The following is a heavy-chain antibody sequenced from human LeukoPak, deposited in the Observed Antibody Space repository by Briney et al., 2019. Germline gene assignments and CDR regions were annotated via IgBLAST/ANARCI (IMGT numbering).Heavy chain of an antibody. CDR1: GFTFSSYA. V-gene: IGHV3-23*01. J-gene: IGHJ4*02. Sequence: GGSLRLSCAASGFTFSSYAMSWVRQPPGKGLEWVSAISGSGGSTYYADSVKGRFTISRDNSKNTLYLQMNSLRAEDTAVYYCAKGLRSGTYYFDYWGQGTLVTVSS. D-gene: IGHD3/OR15-3a*01. CDR3: AKGLRSGTYYFDY. CDR2: ISGSGGST.